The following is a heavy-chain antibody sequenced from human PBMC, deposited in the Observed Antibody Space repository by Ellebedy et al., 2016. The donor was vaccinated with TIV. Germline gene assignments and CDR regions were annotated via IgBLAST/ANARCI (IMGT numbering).Heavy chain of an antibody. V-gene: IGHV3-11*06. Sequence: GGSLRLSXAASGFTFSDNYMSWIRQAPGKGPEWVAAVNPPGVQTYYADSVKGRFTISRDNAKNSLFLQMNSLRAEDTAVYYCARTRYGRGVVVQSPADYWGQGTLVTVSS. CDR2: VNPPGVQT. J-gene: IGHJ4*02. CDR1: GFTFSDNY. CDR3: ARTRYGRGVVVQSPADY. D-gene: IGHD2-15*01.